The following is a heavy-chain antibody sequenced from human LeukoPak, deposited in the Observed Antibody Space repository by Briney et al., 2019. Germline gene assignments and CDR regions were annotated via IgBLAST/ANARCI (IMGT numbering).Heavy chain of an antibody. CDR1: GYRFTSFW. CDR3: ARHPCGGDCYSALYYFDY. CDR2: IYPGDSDT. D-gene: IGHD2-21*02. V-gene: IGHV5-51*01. J-gene: IGHJ4*02. Sequence: GESLKISCKGSGYRFTSFWIGWVRQMPGKGLEWMGIIYPGDSDTRYSPSFQGQVTISADKSISTAYLQWSSLKASDTAMYYCARHPCGGDCYSALYYFDYWGQGTLVTVSS.